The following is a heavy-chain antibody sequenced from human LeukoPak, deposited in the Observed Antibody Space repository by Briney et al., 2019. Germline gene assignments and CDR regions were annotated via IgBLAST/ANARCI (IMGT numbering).Heavy chain of an antibody. CDR1: GFTFSSYG. D-gene: IGHD5-18*01. CDR2: IRYDGSNK. CDR3: AKEGDTAMVTIDY. Sequence: GGSLRLSCAASGFTFSSYGMHWVRQAPGKGLEWVAFIRYDGSNKYYADSVKGRFTISRDNSKNTLYLQMNSLRAEDTAVYYCAKEGDTAMVTIDYWGQGTLVTVSS. V-gene: IGHV3-30*02. J-gene: IGHJ4*02.